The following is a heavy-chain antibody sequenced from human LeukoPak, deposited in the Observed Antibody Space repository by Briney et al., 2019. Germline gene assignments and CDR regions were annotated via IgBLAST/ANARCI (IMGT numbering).Heavy chain of an antibody. Sequence: GRSLRLSCAASGFTFSDYYMSWIRQAPGKGLEWVSYISSSSSYTNYADSVKGRFTISRDNAKNSLYLQMNSLRAEDTAVYYCASNSGSYYGFDWFDPWGQGTLVTVSS. V-gene: IGHV3-11*03. D-gene: IGHD1-26*01. CDR2: ISSSSSYT. J-gene: IGHJ5*02. CDR1: GFTFSDYY. CDR3: ASNSGSYYGFDWFDP.